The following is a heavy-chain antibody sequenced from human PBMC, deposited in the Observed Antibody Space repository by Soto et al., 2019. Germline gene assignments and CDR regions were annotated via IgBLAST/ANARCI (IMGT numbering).Heavy chain of an antibody. D-gene: IGHD6-19*01. CDR2: ISYDGSNK. CDR3: AKDGQWLGLYYYYGMDV. J-gene: IGHJ6*02. CDR1: GFTFSSYG. Sequence: GSLRLSCAASGFTFSSYGMHWVRQAPGKGLEWVAVISYDGSNKYYADSVKGRFTISRDNSKNTLYLQMNSLRAEDTAVYYCAKDGQWLGLYYYYGMDVWGQGTTVTVSS. V-gene: IGHV3-30*18.